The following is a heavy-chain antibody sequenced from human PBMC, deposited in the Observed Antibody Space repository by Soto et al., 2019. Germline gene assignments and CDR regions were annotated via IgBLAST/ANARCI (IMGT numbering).Heavy chain of an antibody. Sequence: QVQLVESGGGVVQPGRSLRLSCAASGFTFSSYGMHWVRQAPGKGLEWVAVIWYDGSNKYYADSVKGRFTISRDNSKNTLYLQMNSLRGEDTAVYYCARGGGGRGSGYYYGMDVWGQGTTVTVSS. V-gene: IGHV3-33*01. D-gene: IGHD3-16*01. J-gene: IGHJ6*02. CDR3: ARGGGGRGSGYYYGMDV. CDR2: IWYDGSNK. CDR1: GFTFSSYG.